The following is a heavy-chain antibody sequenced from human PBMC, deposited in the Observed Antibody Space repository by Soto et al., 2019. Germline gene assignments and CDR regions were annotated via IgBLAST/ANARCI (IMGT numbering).Heavy chain of an antibody. Sequence: GGSLRLSCAASGFTFSSYAMSWVRQAPGKGLEWVSAISGSGGSTYYADSVKGRFTISRDNSKNTLYLQMNSLRAEDTAVYYCAKEVSGYSGYEDYYYGMDVWGQGTTVTVSS. J-gene: IGHJ6*02. CDR1: GFTFSSYA. CDR2: ISGSGGST. V-gene: IGHV3-23*01. D-gene: IGHD5-12*01. CDR3: AKEVSGYSGYEDYYYGMDV.